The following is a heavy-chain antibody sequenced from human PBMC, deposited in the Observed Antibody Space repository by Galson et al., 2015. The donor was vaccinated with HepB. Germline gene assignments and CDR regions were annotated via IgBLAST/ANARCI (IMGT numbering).Heavy chain of an antibody. CDR3: ATGLRYLEWFKSSDYFNY. Sequence: SVKVSCKASGYTFSNYGINWVRQAPGQGLEWMGWISAYNGITNYTRNFQDRVTMTTDTSTNTAYMELRSLRSDDTAVYYCATGLRYLEWFKSSDYFNYWGQGTLVTVSS. D-gene: IGHD3-3*01. V-gene: IGHV1-18*04. CDR1: GYTFSNYG. CDR2: ISAYNGIT. J-gene: IGHJ4*02.